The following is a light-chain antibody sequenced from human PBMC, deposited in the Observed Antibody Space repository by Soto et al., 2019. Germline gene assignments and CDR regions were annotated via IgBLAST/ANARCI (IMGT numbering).Light chain of an antibody. Sequence: QSALTQPASVSGSPGQSITISCTGTSSDVGGYNYVSWYQQHPGKAPQLLIYEVSNRPSGVSNRFSGSKSGNTASLTISGLQAEDDGDYYCRSYTSSSTRYVVGTGTKVPVL. CDR2: EVS. V-gene: IGLV2-14*01. CDR3: RSYTSSSTRYV. CDR1: SSDVGGYNY. J-gene: IGLJ1*01.